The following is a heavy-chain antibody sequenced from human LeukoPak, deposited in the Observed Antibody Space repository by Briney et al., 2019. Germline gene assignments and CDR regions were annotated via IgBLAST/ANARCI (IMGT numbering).Heavy chain of an antibody. CDR3: ARLIGSSWFDS. CDR1: GDSVSTNSAT. V-gene: IGHV6-1*01. CDR2: TYYRSKWYV. Sequence: SQTLPLTCAISGDSVSTNSATWTWIRQSPSRGLEWLGRTYYRSKWYVDYAVSLKGRITINPDTSKNQFSLQLNSVTPDDTAVYYCARLIGSSWFDSWGQGTLVTVSS. D-gene: IGHD3-16*01. J-gene: IGHJ5*01.